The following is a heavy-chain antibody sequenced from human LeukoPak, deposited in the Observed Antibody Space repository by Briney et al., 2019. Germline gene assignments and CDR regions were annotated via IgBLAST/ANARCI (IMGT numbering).Heavy chain of an antibody. Sequence: GGSLRLSCEGSGFPFGTYWMAWVRQAPGKGLEWVASIKHDGREEHYVDSIKGRFTISRDNGKNSVYLQMNNLRVEDTAMYYCSREFHPWGQGTLVIVYS. J-gene: IGHJ5*02. V-gene: IGHV3-7*01. CDR3: SREFHP. CDR1: GFPFGTYW. CDR2: IKHDGREE.